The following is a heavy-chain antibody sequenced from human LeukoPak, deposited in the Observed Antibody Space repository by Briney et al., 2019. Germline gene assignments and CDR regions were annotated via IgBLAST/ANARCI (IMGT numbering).Heavy chain of an antibody. V-gene: IGHV1-69*02. CDR1: GGTFSSYT. J-gene: IGHJ4*02. CDR2: IIPILGIA. D-gene: IGHD2/OR15-2a*01. Sequence: SVKVSCKASGGTFSSYTISWVRQAPGQGLEGMGRIIPILGIANSAQKFQGRVTITADKSTSTAYMELSSLRSEDTAVYYCAHRVGHSTGFDYWGQGTLVTVSS. CDR3: AHRVGHSTGFDY.